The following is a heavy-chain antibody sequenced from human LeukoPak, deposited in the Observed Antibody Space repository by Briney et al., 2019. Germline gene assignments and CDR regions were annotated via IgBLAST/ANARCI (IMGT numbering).Heavy chain of an antibody. CDR3: ARALRSSARWFDL. V-gene: IGHV4-59*01. Sequence: SETLSLTCTVSGGSISSYYWSWIRQPPGKGLEWIGYIYYSGSTNYNPSLKSRVTISVDTSKNQFSLKLSSVTAADTAVYYCARALRSSARWFDLWGQGTLVTVSS. J-gene: IGHJ5*02. CDR1: GGSISSYY. D-gene: IGHD6-6*01. CDR2: IYYSGST.